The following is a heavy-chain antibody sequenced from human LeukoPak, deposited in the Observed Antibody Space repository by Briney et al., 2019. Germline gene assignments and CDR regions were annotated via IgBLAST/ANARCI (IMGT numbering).Heavy chain of an antibody. J-gene: IGHJ4*02. CDR3: ARARGGSGSYGHFDY. Sequence: SETLSLTCTVSGFSISSYYWTWIRQPAGEGLEWIWRIYTSGSTNYYPSPKSRVTMSVDTSKNQFSLKLSSVTAADTAVYYCARARGGSGSYGHFDYWGQGTLVTVSS. D-gene: IGHD1-26*01. CDR1: GFSISSYY. CDR2: IYTSGST. V-gene: IGHV4-4*07.